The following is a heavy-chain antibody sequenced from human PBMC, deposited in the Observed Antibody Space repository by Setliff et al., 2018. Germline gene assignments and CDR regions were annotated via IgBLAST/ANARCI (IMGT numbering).Heavy chain of an antibody. V-gene: IGHV1-2*02. D-gene: IGHD3-16*02. CDR1: GYTFAGYH. Sequence: ASVKVSCKASGYTFAGYHMHWLRQTPGQGLEWMGYVNPIGGGATYAQKFQGRVTLTRDTSVTTAYMDLTRLTSDDTAVYYCARGGSIYDHVWGSYRFVDSWGQGTLVTVSS. J-gene: IGHJ4*02. CDR3: ARGGSIYDHVWGSYRFVDS. CDR2: VNPIGGGA.